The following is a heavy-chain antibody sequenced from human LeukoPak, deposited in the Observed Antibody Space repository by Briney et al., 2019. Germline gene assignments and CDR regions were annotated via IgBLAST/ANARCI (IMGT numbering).Heavy chain of an antibody. J-gene: IGHJ4*02. CDR2: IGPGYDT. V-gene: IGHV3-23*01. Sequence: GESLRLSCAASGFTFSSYAMGWVRQAPRKGLEWVSVIGPGYDTHYADSVKGRFSISRDNSKSTLYLQMNSLRAEDTALYYCARNPPERPIDYWGQGTLVTVSS. D-gene: IGHD1-1*01. CDR3: ARNPPERPIDY. CDR1: GFTFSSYA.